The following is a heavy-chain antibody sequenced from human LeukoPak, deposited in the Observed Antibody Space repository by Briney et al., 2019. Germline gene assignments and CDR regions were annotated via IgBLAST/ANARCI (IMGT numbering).Heavy chain of an antibody. D-gene: IGHD5-18*01. J-gene: IGHJ4*02. CDR1: GFTFSSYW. CDR3: ARSLWPEDY. V-gene: IGHV3-7*01. Sequence: GGSLRLSCAASGFTFSSYWMSWVRQAPGKGLEWVANIKQDGSEKNYVDSVKGRFTISRDNAKTSLYLQMNSLGAEDTAVYYCARSLWPEDYWGQGTLVTVSS. CDR2: IKQDGSEK.